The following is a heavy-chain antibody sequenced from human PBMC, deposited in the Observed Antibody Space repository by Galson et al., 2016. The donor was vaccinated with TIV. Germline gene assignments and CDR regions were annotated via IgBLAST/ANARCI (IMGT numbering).Heavy chain of an antibody. CDR1: GCSINSGSYY. CDR3: ARGFGTAVYFWIDAFDI. Sequence: TLSLTCTASGCSINSGSYYWSWIRQPDGKALEWIGRIYTSGSTAYNPSLTTRVTISLSTSKNQVSLTLNSVTTADTAMSYCARGFGTAVYFWIDAFDIWGQGTVVTVSS. V-gene: IGHV4-61*02. J-gene: IGHJ3*02. CDR2: IYTSGST. D-gene: IGHD1-1*01.